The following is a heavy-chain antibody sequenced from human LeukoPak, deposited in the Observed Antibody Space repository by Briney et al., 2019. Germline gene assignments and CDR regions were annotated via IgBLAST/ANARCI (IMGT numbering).Heavy chain of an antibody. Sequence: AGGSLRLSCAASGFTFSSYGMHWIRQAPGKGLEWVAVIWYDGSNKYYADSVKGRFTISRDNSKNTLYLQMNSLRAEDTAVYYCAKDLGAVAAVAIDYWGQGTLVTVSS. CDR3: AKDLGAVAAVAIDY. V-gene: IGHV3-33*06. CDR1: GFTFSSYG. J-gene: IGHJ4*02. CDR2: IWYDGSNK. D-gene: IGHD6-13*01.